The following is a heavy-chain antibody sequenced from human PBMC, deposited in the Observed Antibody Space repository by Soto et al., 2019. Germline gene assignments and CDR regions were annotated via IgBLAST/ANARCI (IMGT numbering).Heavy chain of an antibody. CDR1: GFTFSSYG. V-gene: IGHV3-33*01. D-gene: IGHD1-26*01. CDR2: IWYDGSNK. CDR3: ARARGVRIVGTTSYSDY. Sequence: QVQLVESGGGVVQPGRSLRLSCAASGFTFSSYGMHWVRQAPGKGLEWVAVIWYDGSNKYYADSVKGRFTISRDNSKNTLYLQMNSLRAEDTAVYYCARARGVRIVGTTSYSDYWGQGTLVTVSS. J-gene: IGHJ4*02.